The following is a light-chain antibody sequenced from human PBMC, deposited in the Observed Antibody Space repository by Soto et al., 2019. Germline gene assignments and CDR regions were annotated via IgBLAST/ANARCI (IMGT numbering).Light chain of an antibody. CDR3: QQYNSYSAWT. Sequence: DIQMTQSPSTLSASVGDRVSITCRASQSINTWLAWYQQKPGKAPELLIYDASKLESGVPSRFSGSGSGTEFSLTISSLQPDDFATYHCQQYNSYSAWTFGQGTKVEIK. J-gene: IGKJ1*01. CDR1: QSINTW. V-gene: IGKV1-5*01. CDR2: DAS.